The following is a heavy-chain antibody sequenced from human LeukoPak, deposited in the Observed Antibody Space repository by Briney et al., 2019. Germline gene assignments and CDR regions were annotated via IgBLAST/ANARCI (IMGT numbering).Heavy chain of an antibody. D-gene: IGHD3-22*01. CDR1: GFTFSSYA. J-gene: IGHJ5*01. Sequence: PGGSLRLSCAASGFTFSSYAMSWVRQAPGKGLEWVSAISGSGGSTYYADSVKGRFTISRDDSKNTLFLQMNSLRAEDTAVYYCATGYSDSLRSPLDSWGQGTLVTVSS. V-gene: IGHV3-23*01. CDR2: ISGSGGST. CDR3: ATGYSDSLRSPLDS.